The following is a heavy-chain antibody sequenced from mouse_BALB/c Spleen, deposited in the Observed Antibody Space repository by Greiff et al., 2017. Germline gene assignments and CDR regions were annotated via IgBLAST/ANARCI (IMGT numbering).Heavy chain of an antibody. CDR2: IRSKSNNYAT. Sequence: GGGLVQPKGSLKLSCAASGFTFNTNAMNWVRQAPGKGLEWVARIRSKSNNYATYYADSVKDRFTISRDDSQSMLYLQMNNLKTEDTAMYYCVRSYGSSYGYAMDYWGQGTSVTVSS. CDR3: VRSYGSSYGYAMDY. D-gene: IGHD1-1*01. CDR1: GFTFNTNA. J-gene: IGHJ4*01. V-gene: IGHV10S3*01.